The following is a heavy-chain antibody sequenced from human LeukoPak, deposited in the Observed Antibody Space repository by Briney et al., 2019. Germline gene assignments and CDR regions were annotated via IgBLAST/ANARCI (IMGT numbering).Heavy chain of an antibody. CDR2: ISPDGSYT. Sequence: GGSLRLSRAGSGFISSDFYINWIRQSPGKGLEWLAYISPDGSYTTYGDSVKGRFVISRDNAKNSVSLQINSLRVEDTALYFCASDQVSGVLDCWGQGARVTVS. J-gene: IGHJ4*02. V-gene: IGHV3-11*05. CDR3: ASDQVSGVLDC. D-gene: IGHD5/OR15-5a*01. CDR1: GFISSDFY.